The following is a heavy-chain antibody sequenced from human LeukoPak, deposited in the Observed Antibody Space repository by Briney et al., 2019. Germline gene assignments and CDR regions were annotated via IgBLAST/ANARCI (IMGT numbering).Heavy chain of an antibody. V-gene: IGHV3-73*01. J-gene: IGHJ4*02. CDR3: TSRSGATIIGSIGY. CDR2: IRSKANSYAT. CDR1: GFTFSSYE. D-gene: IGHD5-12*01. Sequence: GGSLRLSCAASGFTFSSYEMNWVRQAPGKGLEWVGRIRSKANSYATAYAASVKGRFTISRDDSKNTAYLQMNSLKTEDTAVYYCTSRSGATIIGSIGYWGQGTLVTVSS.